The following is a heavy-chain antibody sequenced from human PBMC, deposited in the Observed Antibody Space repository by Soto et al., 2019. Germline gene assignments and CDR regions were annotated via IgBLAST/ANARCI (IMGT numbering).Heavy chain of an antibody. CDR2: INHSGST. Sequence: PSETLSLTCAVYGGSFGGYYWSWIRQPPGKGLEWIGEINHSGSTNYNPSLKSRVTISVDTSKNQFSLKLSSVTAADTAVYYCARIAVGPGNTFYYYYGMDVWGQGTTVTVSS. CDR3: ARIAVGPGNTFYYYYGMDV. CDR1: GGSFGGYY. J-gene: IGHJ6*02. D-gene: IGHD6-19*01. V-gene: IGHV4-34*01.